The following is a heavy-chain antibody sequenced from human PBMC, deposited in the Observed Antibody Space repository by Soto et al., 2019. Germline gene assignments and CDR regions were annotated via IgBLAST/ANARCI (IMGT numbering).Heavy chain of an antibody. CDR1: GFTFSSYA. CDR2: ISYDGSNK. Sequence: QVQLVESGGGVVQPGRSLRLSCAASGFTFSSYAMHWVRQAPGKGLEWVAVISYDGSNKYYADSVKGRFTISRDNSKNTLYLQMNTLRAADTAVYYCARADDYGDYDLWCNWFDPWGKGSLVTVCS. D-gene: IGHD4-17*01. V-gene: IGHV3-30-3*01. J-gene: IGHJ5*02. CDR3: ARADDYGDYDLWCNWFDP.